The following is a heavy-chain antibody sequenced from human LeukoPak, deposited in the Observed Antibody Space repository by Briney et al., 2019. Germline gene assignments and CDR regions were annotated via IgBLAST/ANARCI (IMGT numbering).Heavy chain of an antibody. CDR1: GGSISSSNW. D-gene: IGHD2-15*01. CDR2: IYHSGST. V-gene: IGHV4-4*02. CDR3: ARGDCSGGSCYGSRSYWFDP. Sequence: SETLSLTCAVSGGSISSSNWWSWVRQPPGKGLEWIGEIYHSGSTNYNPSLKSRVTISVDKSKNQFSLKLSSVTAADTAVYYCARGDCSGGSCYGSRSYWFDPWGQGTLVTVSS. J-gene: IGHJ5*02.